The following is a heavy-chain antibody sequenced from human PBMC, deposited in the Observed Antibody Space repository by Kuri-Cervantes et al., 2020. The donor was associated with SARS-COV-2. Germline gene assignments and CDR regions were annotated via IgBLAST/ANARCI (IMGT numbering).Heavy chain of an antibody. J-gene: IGHJ4*02. CDR1: GFTFSSYG. V-gene: IGHV3-30*03. Sequence: GESLKISCAASGFTFSSYGMHWVRQAPGKGLEWVAVISYDGSNKYYADSVKGRFTISRDNSKNTLYLQVNSLRAEDTAVYYCARVRGGSYYGPFDYWGQGTLVTVSS. D-gene: IGHD1-26*01. CDR2: ISYDGSNK. CDR3: ARVRGGSYYGPFDY.